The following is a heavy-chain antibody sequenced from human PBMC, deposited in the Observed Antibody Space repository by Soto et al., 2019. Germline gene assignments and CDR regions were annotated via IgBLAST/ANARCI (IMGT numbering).Heavy chain of an antibody. CDR2: IYYSGST. J-gene: IGHJ5*02. D-gene: IGHD5-12*01. CDR1: GGSISSYY. Sequence: QVQLQESGPGLVKPSETLSLTCTVSGGSISSYYWSWIRQPPGKGLEWIGYIYYSGSTNYNPSLKSRVTISVDTSKYQFSLKLSSVTAADTAVYYCARESGDGYNSDWFDPWGQGTLVTVSS. CDR3: ARESGDGYNSDWFDP. V-gene: IGHV4-59*01.